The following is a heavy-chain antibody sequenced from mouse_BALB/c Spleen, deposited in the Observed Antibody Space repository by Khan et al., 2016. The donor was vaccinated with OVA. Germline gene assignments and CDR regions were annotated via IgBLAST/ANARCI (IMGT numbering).Heavy chain of an antibody. CDR2: ISYSGST. J-gene: IGHJ2*01. CDR1: GYSITSGYG. Sequence: EVQLQESGPGLVKPSQSLSLTCNVTGYSITSGYGWNWIRQFPGNKLEWMGYISYSGSTTYNQYLKSRLSFTRDTSKNQFFLQLNAVTTEDTTTYYCARTARIKYWGQGTTLTVSS. V-gene: IGHV3-2*02. D-gene: IGHD1-2*01. CDR3: ARTARIKY.